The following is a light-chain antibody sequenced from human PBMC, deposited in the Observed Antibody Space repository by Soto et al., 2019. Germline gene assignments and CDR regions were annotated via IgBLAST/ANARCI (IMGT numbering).Light chain of an antibody. CDR1: QSLLHSNGYNY. CDR3: MQALQTPYT. CDR2: LDS. V-gene: IGKV2-28*01. J-gene: IGKJ2*01. Sequence: DIVMTQSPLSLPVTPGEPASISCRSSQSLLHSNGYNYLDWYLQKPGQSPQLLIYLDSNRASGVPDRFSGSGSSTDFTLKISRVEAEDVGVYYCMQALQTPYTFGQGTKLEIK.